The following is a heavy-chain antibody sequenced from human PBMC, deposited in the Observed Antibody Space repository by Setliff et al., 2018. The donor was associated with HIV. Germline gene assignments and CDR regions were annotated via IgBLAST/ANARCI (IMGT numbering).Heavy chain of an antibody. V-gene: IGHV5-51*01. CDR2: IWPDDSDT. CDR3: ARLSKYYDFWTPDS. Sequence: PGESLTISCKGSRYSFTNYWIGWVRQMPANGLEWMGLIWPDDSDTIYSPSFQGQVTMSADRSISTAYLQWNGLKAPDTAMYYCARLSKYYDFWTPDSWGQGTLVTVSS. J-gene: IGHJ4*02. CDR1: RYSFTNYW. D-gene: IGHD3-3*01.